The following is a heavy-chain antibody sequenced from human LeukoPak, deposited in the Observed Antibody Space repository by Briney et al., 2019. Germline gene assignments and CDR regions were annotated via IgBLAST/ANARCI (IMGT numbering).Heavy chain of an antibody. CDR1: GGSISSVGYY. V-gene: IGHV4-31*03. CDR3: ARGDYGDYDFDY. J-gene: IGHJ4*02. CDR2: IYYSGST. Sequence: SETLSLTCTVSGGSISSVGYYWSWIRQHPGKGLEWIGYIYYSGSTYYNPSLKSRVTISVDTSENQFSPRLSSVTAADTAVYYCARGDYGDYDFDYWGQGILVTVSS. D-gene: IGHD4-17*01.